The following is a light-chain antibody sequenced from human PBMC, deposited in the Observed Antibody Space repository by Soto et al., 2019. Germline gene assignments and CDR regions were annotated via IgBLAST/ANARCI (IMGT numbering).Light chain of an antibody. CDR2: DAS. CDR1: QSVGYH. J-gene: IGKJ4*01. V-gene: IGKV3-11*01. CDR3: QQRSNWPPVT. Sequence: EIVLTQSPATLSLSPGERATLSCRASQSVGYHLAWYQQKPGQAPRLLIYDASNRATGIPARFSGSGSGTDFTLAISSLEPEDFAVYYCQQRSNWPPVTFDGGTKVEIK.